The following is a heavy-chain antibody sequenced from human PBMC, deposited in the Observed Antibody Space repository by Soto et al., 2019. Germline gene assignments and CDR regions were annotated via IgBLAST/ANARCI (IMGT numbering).Heavy chain of an antibody. CDR2: INSDGSST. CDR3: AIDRGGDSFDI. V-gene: IGHV3-74*01. J-gene: IGHJ3*02. Sequence: GGSLRLSCAASGFTFSSYWMHWVRQAPGKGLVWVSRINSDGSSTSYADSVKGRFTISRDNAKNTLFLQMNSLRAEDTAVYYCAIDRGGDSFDIWGQGTMVTVSS. CDR1: GFTFSSYW.